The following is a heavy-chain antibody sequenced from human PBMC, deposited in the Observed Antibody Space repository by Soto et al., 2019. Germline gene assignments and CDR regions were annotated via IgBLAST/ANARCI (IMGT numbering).Heavy chain of an antibody. CDR2: ISGSGGST. J-gene: IGHJ4*02. V-gene: IGHV3-23*01. CDR3: AKDQASGQGSFDS. CDR1: GFTFSSYA. Sequence: GGSLRLSCAASGFTFSSYAMSWVRQAPGKGLEWVSAISGSGGSTYYADSVKGRFTISRDNSKNTLFLQMNSLRDDDTAVYYCAKDQASGQGSFDSWGQGTLVTVSS.